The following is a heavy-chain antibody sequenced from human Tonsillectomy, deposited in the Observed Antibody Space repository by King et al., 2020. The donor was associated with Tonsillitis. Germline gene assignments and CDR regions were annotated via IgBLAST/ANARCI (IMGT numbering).Heavy chain of an antibody. CDR2: IDPSGGST. V-gene: IGHV1-46*01. J-gene: IGHJ4*02. Sequence: VQLVQSGAEVKKPGASVKVSCKASGYTFTTYYIHWVRQAPGQGLEWMGVIDPSGGSTSYTQRFQGRVTMPRDTSTSTLYMELSSLRSEDTAVYYCARGGGTYSHGSGGLPPPPPDYWGQGTLVTVSS. D-gene: IGHD3-10*01. CDR1: GYTFTTYY. CDR3: ARGGGTYSHGSGGLPPPPPDY.